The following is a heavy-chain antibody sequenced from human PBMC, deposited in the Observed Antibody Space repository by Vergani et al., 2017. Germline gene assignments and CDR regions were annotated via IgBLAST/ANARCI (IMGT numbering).Heavy chain of an antibody. V-gene: IGHV1-69*09. CDR3: ARRGDGSGYYYAKTPTPNDY. D-gene: IGHD3-22*01. Sequence: QVQLVQSGAEVKKPGSSVKVSCKASGGTFSSYAISWVRQAPGQGLEWMGRIIPILGTANYAQKFQGRVTMTRDTSKNQFSLKLSSVTAADTAVYYCARRGDGSGYYYAKTPTPNDYWGQGTLVTVSS. CDR1: GGTFSSYA. J-gene: IGHJ4*02. CDR2: IIPILGTA.